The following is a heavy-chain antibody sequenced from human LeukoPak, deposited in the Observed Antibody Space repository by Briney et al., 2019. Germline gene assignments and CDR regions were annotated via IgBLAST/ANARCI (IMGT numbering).Heavy chain of an antibody. J-gene: IGHJ5*02. V-gene: IGHV1-2*02. D-gene: IGHD3-22*01. CDR1: GFTFTGYY. CDR3: ARDRITMIVVVMGWFDP. CDR2: INPNSGGT. Sequence: ASVKASCKASGFTFTGYYMHWVRQAPGQGLEWMGWINPNSGGTNYAQKFQGRVTMTRDTSISTAYMELSRLRSDDTAVYYCARDRITMIVVVMGWFDPWGQGTLVTVSS.